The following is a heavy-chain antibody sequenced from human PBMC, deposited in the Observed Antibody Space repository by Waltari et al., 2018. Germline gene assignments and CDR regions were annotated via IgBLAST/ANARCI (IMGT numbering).Heavy chain of an antibody. CDR2: IDPSDSYT. V-gene: IGHV5-10-1*03. CDR1: GYSFTSYW. Sequence: EVQLVQSGAEVKKPGESLRISCKGSGYSFTSYWINWVRQMPGKGLVGMGRIDPSDSYTNYSPSVQGHVSISADKSISTAYLQWSSLKASDTAMYYCARLYNTNPSFRENWFDPWGQGTLVTVSS. J-gene: IGHJ5*02. CDR3: ARLYNTNPSFRENWFDP. D-gene: IGHD1-20*01.